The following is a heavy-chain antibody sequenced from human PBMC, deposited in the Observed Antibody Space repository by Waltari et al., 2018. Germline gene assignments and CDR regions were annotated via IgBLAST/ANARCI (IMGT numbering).Heavy chain of an antibody. D-gene: IGHD1-1*01. CDR1: GYSISSGYY. V-gene: IGHV4-38-2*01. CDR2: IYHSGST. CDR3: ARAFRDTGTGDAFDI. J-gene: IGHJ3*02. Sequence: QVQLQESGPGLVKPSETLSLTCAVSGYSISSGYYWGWIRQPPGKGLGWIGSIYHSGSTSTNPSLKRRVTISVDTSKNQFSLKLSSVTAADTAVYYCARAFRDTGTGDAFDIWGQGTMVTVSS.